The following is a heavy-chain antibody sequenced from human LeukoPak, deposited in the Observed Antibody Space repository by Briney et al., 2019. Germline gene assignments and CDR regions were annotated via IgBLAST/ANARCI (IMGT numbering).Heavy chain of an antibody. V-gene: IGHV4-59*08. J-gene: IGHJ4*02. Sequence: SETLSLTCTVSGGSISGYYWSWIRQPPGKGLEWIGYIYYSGGTNYNPSLKSRVTILVDTSKNQFSLKLSSVTAADTAVYHCARLRNKYDTSGYYPFDYWGQGTLVTVSS. D-gene: IGHD3-22*01. CDR3: ARLRNKYDTSGYYPFDY. CDR2: IYYSGGT. CDR1: GGSISGYY.